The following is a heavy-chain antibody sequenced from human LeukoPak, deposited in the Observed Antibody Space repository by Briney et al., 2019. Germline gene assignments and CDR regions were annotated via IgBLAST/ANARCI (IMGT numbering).Heavy chain of an antibody. CDR3: ARSGNYGLLFNWFDP. V-gene: IGHV1-46*01. CDR1: GYTFPSYF. D-gene: IGHD4-23*01. CDR2: INPTGGST. J-gene: IGHJ5*02. Sequence: ASVKVSCKASGYTFPSYFMHWVRQAPGQGLEWMGIINPTGGSTTYAQKFQGRVTMTRDTSTSTVYMELSSLRSEDTAVYYCARSGNYGLLFNWFDPWGQGTLVTVSS.